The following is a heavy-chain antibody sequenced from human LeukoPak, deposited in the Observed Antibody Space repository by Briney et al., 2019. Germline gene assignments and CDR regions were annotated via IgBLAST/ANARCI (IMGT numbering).Heavy chain of an antibody. D-gene: IGHD5-12*01. V-gene: IGHV3-48*01. CDR1: GFIFSQYS. CDR2: IRGSSET. J-gene: IGHJ5*02. CDR3: ARDAGNSGYGCDL. Sequence: GGSLRLSCAASGFIFSQYSMNWVRQAPGKGLEWVSHIRGSSETFYADSVKGRFTISRDNARNSLYLQMNNLRGEDTAIYYCARDAGNSGYGCDLWGQGTLVTVSS.